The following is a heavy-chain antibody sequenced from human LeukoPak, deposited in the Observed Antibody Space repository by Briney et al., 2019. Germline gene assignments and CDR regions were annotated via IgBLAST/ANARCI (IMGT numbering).Heavy chain of an antibody. Sequence: ASVKVSCKASGYTFTGYYMHWVRQAPGQGLEWMGWINPNSGGTNYAQKFQGRVTMTRDTSISTAYMELSRLRSDDTAVYYCARRSRIAAAGTANWFDPWGQGTLVTVSS. V-gene: IGHV1-2*02. CDR3: ARRSRIAAAGTANWFDP. J-gene: IGHJ5*02. D-gene: IGHD6-13*01. CDR1: GYTFTGYY. CDR2: INPNSGGT.